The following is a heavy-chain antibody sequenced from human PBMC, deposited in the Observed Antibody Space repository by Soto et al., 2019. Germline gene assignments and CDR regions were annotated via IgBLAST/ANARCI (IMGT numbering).Heavy chain of an antibody. Sequence: ASVKVSCKASGYTFTSYYMHWVRQAPGQGLEWMGIINPSGGSTSYAQKLQGRVTITRDTSASTAYMELSRLRSDDTAVYYCARERGNYYDSSGYWGEGHYYYGMDVWGQGTTVTVSS. J-gene: IGHJ6*02. CDR3: ARERGNYYDSSGYWGEGHYYYGMDV. V-gene: IGHV1-46*01. CDR2: INPSGGST. D-gene: IGHD3-22*01. CDR1: GYTFTSYY.